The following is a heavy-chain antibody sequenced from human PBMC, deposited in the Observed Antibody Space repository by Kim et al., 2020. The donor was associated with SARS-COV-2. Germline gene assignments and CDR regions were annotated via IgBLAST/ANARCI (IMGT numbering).Heavy chain of an antibody. Sequence: GGSLRLSCAASGFTFSSYGMHWVRQAPGKGLEWVAVISYDGSNKYYADSGKGRFTIARDNSKNTLYLQMNSLRAEDTAVYDCAKKWGSGSFRLSGGMDVWGQGTTVTVSS. CDR1: GFTFSSYG. CDR3: AKKWGSGSFRLSGGMDV. D-gene: IGHD3-10*01. V-gene: IGHV3-30*18. J-gene: IGHJ6*02. CDR2: ISYDGSNK.